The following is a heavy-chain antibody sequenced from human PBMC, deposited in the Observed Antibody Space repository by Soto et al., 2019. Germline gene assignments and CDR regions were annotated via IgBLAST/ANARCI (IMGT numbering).Heavy chain of an antibody. CDR3: INLYYCFWSDYFGYYYYGIDV. Sequence: PGGSLRLSCAASGFTFSNAWMSWVRQAPGKGLEWVGRIKSKTDGGTTDYAAPVKGRFTISRDDSKNTLYLQMNSLKTEDTAVYYCINLYYCFWSDYFGYYYYGIDVWGQGTTVTVPS. D-gene: IGHD3-3*01. CDR2: IKSKTDGGTT. V-gene: IGHV3-15*01. J-gene: IGHJ6*02. CDR1: GFTFSNAW.